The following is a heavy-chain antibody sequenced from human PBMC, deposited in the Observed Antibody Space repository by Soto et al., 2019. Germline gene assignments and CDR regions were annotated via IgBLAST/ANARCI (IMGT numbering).Heavy chain of an antibody. J-gene: IGHJ6*03. D-gene: IGHD3-10*01. CDR3: ARGAGSAYTSTTDYYYYYMDV. CDR1: GYSFTSYW. CDR2: IYPGDSDT. Sequence: GESLKISCKGSGYSFTSYWIGWVRQKPGKGLKWTGIIYPGDSDTRYSPYFQGQVTISADKSISTASLQWSSLKSSDTAMYYCARGAGSAYTSTTDYYYYYMDVWGKGTTVTVSS. V-gene: IGHV5-51*01.